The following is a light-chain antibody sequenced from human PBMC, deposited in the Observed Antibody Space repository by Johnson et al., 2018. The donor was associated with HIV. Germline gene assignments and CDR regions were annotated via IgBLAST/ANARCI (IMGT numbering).Light chain of an antibody. V-gene: IGLV1-51*02. CDR1: NSNIGNNY. CDR2: ENN. J-gene: IGLJ1*01. Sequence: QSALTQPPSVSAAPGQKVTISCSGSNSNIGNNYVSWYQQLPGTAPKLLIYENNQRSSGIPDRFSGSKSATSATLGITGLQTGDEADYYCGTWDTSLNAYVFGTGTKVTVL. CDR3: GTWDTSLNAYV.